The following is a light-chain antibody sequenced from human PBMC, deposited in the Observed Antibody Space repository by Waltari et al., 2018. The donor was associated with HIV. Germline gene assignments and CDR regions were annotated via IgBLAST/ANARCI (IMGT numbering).Light chain of an antibody. V-gene: IGLV1-44*01. CDR3: ATWDASLSGPV. CDR2: ANH. CDR1: SSNIGSYT. J-gene: IGLJ2*01. Sequence: GQRVTISCSGSSSNIGSYTVNWYQQLPGTAPKLLIYANHQRPSGVPDRFSGSQSDTSASLAIGGLQSEDEADYYCATWDASLSGPVFGGGTKLTVL.